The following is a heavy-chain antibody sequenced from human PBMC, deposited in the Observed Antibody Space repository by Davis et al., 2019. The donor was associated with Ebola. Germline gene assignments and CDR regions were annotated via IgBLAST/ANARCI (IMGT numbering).Heavy chain of an antibody. J-gene: IGHJ4*02. D-gene: IGHD7-27*01. CDR3: ARGPSIWGFDY. CDR1: GGSFSGYY. Sequence: SETLSPTCAVYGGSFSGYYWSWIRQPPGKGLEWIGEINHSGSTNYNPSLKSRVTISVDTSKNQFSLKLSSVTAADTAVYYCARGPSIWGFDYWGQGTLVTVSS. CDR2: INHSGST. V-gene: IGHV4-34*01.